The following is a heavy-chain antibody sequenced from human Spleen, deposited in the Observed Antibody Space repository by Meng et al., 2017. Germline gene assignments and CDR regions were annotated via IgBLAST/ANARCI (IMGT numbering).Heavy chain of an antibody. V-gene: IGHV4-59*01. Sequence: SETLSPTCTVSGGSISNYYWSWIRQPPGKGLEWIGYIYYSGSTNYNPSLKSRITISVDTSKNQLSLKLSSVTAADTPVYYCVRGPVGSGVYSDNWGQGTLVTVSS. D-gene: IGHD3-10*01. CDR1: GGSISNYY. CDR2: IYYSGST. J-gene: IGHJ4*02. CDR3: VRGPVGSGVYSDN.